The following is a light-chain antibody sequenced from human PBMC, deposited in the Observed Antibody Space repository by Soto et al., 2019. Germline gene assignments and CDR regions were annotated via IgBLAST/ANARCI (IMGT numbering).Light chain of an antibody. CDR2: GAS. CDR3: QQYNNWPPWT. J-gene: IGKJ1*01. V-gene: IGKV3-15*01. Sequence: EIVMTQSPATLSVSPGERATLSCRASQSVSSSLAWYQQKPGQAPRLLIYGASTRATGIPARFSGSGSGTEFTLTISSLQSEDFAVYYCQQYNNWPPWTFGQGTEVHI. CDR1: QSVSSS.